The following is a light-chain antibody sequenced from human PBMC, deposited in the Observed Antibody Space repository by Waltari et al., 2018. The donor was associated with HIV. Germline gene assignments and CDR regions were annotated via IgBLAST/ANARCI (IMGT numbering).Light chain of an antibody. CDR2: EVT. Sequence: QSALTQSPSASGSPGQSVNISCSGANSDISDYNYVSWYQQHSDRPPKLIIFEVTKRPSGVPDRFSGSKSGNTASLFVSGLQPEDEATYFCSSFAGTLKLFGGGTKLTVL. CDR1: NSDISDYNY. CDR3: SSFAGTLKL. J-gene: IGLJ2*01. V-gene: IGLV2-8*01.